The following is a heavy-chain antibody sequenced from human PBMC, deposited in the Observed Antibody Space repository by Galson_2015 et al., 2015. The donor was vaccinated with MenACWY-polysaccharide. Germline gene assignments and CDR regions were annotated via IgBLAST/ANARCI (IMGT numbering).Heavy chain of an antibody. V-gene: IGHV6-1*01. CDR1: GDRVSNYSAA. CDR3: ARENSYHYVMDV. J-gene: IGHJ6*02. CDR2: TYYRSKWYN. Sequence: CAISGDRVSNYSAAWNWIRQSPSRGLEWLGRTYYRSKWYNDYAVSVKSRITINPDTSKKQFSLQLNFVTPEDTAVYYCARENSYHYVMDVWGQGTTVTVSS.